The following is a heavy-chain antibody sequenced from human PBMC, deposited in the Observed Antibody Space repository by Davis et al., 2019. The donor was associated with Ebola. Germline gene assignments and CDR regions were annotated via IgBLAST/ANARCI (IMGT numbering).Heavy chain of an antibody. CDR1: GVTLSSNE. CDR2: IISSSSGCVE. V-gene: IGHV3-48*03. Sequence: GESLKISCAASGVTLSSNEMNRVRQAQGKGLEWVPNIISSSSGCVEDYADSVKGRFTISRDKAKNSLYLQMNSLIAEDTAVYYCARVHDSSGYYQRCFDYWGQGTLVTVSS. D-gene: IGHD3-22*01. J-gene: IGHJ4*02. CDR3: ARVHDSSGYYQRCFDY.